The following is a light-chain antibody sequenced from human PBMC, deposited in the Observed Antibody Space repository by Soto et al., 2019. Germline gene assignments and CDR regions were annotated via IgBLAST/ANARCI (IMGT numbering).Light chain of an antibody. CDR1: QTVRSGF. Sequence: DIELTQSPGTLSLSPGERVTLSCRASQTVRSGFVAWYQQKPGQAPRLLIYGASTRATGIPVRFSGSGSGTDFTLTISSLGPEDLAVYYCQHYGRSSWTFGQGTKVEIK. V-gene: IGKV3-20*01. J-gene: IGKJ1*01. CDR3: QHYGRSSWT. CDR2: GAS.